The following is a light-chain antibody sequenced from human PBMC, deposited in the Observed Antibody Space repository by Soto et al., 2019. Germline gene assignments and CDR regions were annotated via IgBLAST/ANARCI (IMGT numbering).Light chain of an antibody. CDR3: AAWHDSLNGPV. CDR1: SSNIGSHT. Sequence: QSVLTQPPSASGTPGQRVTISCSGGSSNIGSHTVNWYQHLPGTAPKLLIYINNQRPSGVPDRFSGSVSGTSASLAISGLQSEDEADYYCAAWHDSLNGPVFGGGTKLTVL. CDR2: INN. V-gene: IGLV1-44*01. J-gene: IGLJ2*01.